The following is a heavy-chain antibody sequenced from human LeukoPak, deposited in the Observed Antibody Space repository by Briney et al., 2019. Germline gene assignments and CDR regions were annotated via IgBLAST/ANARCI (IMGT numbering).Heavy chain of an antibody. D-gene: IGHD5-18*01. V-gene: IGHV1-8*01. CDR1: GYTFTSYD. J-gene: IGHJ4*02. Sequence: ASVKVSCKASGYTFTSYDINWVRQATGQGLEWMGWMNPNSGNTGYAQKFQGRVTMTRNTSISTAYMELSSLRSEDTAVYYCATRGGGAMVTGVDYWGQGTLVTVSS. CDR3: ATRGGGAMVTGVDY. CDR2: MNPNSGNT.